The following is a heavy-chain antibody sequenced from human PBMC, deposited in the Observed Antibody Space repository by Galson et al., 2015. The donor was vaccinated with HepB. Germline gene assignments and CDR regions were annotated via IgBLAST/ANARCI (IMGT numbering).Heavy chain of an antibody. CDR1: GGSISRGGYY. CDR2: MYPSGST. J-gene: IGHJ4*02. Sequence: TLSLTCTVSGGSISRGGYYWSWIRQHPGKGPEWIAYMYPSGSTDYHPSLKSRLTISVDTSKNRFSLRLRSVTAADTAVYYCARGPRPSFDASGYYDYWGQGTLVTVSS. D-gene: IGHD3-22*01. CDR3: ARGPRPSFDASGYYDY. V-gene: IGHV4-31*03.